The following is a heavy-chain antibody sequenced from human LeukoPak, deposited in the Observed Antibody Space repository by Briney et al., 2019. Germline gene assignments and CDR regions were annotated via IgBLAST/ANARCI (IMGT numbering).Heavy chain of an antibody. CDR1: GGSFSGYY. CDR3: ATDGSSTPPEYYFDY. J-gene: IGHJ4*02. CDR2: INHSGNT. Sequence: PSETLSLTCAVYGGSFSGYYWSWIRQPPGKGLEWIGEINHSGNTNYNPSLKSRVTISVDTSKNQFSLKLSSVTAADTAVYYCATDGSSTPPEYYFDYWGQGTLVTVSS. D-gene: IGHD2-2*01. V-gene: IGHV4-34*01.